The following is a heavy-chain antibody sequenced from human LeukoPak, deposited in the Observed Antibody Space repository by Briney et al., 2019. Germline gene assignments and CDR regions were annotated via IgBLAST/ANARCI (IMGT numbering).Heavy chain of an antibody. CDR2: IRNRANNYAT. CDR1: GFTFSDSA. J-gene: IGHJ4*02. V-gene: IGHV3-73*01. D-gene: IGHD2-15*01. CDR3: TPPLGSREDI. Sequence: PGRSLRLSCAASGFTFSDSAMHWVRQASGKGLEWVGRIRNRANNYATAYAASVKGRFTISRDDSKNTAYLQMNSLKTEDTAVYYCTPPLGSREDIWGQGTLVTVSS.